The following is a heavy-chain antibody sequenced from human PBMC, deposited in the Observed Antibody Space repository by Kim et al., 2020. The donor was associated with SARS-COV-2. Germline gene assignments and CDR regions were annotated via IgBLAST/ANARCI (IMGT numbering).Heavy chain of an antibody. CDR1: GGSFSGYY. D-gene: IGHD3-9*01. Sequence: SETLSLTCAVYGGSFSGYYWSWIRQPPGKGLEWIGEINHSGSTNYNPSLKSRVTISVDTSKNQFSLKLSSVTAADTAVYYCARGPALYYDILTGYKYYFDYWGQGTLVTVSS. CDR3: ARGPALYYDILTGYKYYFDY. J-gene: IGHJ4*02. V-gene: IGHV4-34*01. CDR2: INHSGST.